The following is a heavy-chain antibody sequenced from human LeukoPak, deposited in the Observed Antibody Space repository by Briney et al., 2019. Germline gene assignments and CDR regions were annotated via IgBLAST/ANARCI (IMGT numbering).Heavy chain of an antibody. CDR2: ISSRSSYI. D-gene: IGHD4-17*01. CDR3: ARDGVDDYGDFNWFDP. CDR1: GFTFSSYS. Sequence: PGGSLRLSCAASGFTFSSYSMNWVRQAPGKGLEWVSSISSRSSYIYYADSVKGRFTMSRDNAKNSLYLQMNSLRAEDTAVYYCARDGVDDYGDFNWFDPWGQGTLVTVSS. V-gene: IGHV3-21*01. J-gene: IGHJ5*02.